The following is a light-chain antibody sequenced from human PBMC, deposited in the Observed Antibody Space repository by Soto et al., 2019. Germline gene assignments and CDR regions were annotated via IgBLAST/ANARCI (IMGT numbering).Light chain of an antibody. J-gene: IGLJ2*01. Sequence: QSVVIQPPSASGTPGQRVTISCSGSSSNIGSNYVYWYQQLPGTAPKLLIYRNNQRPSGVPDRFSGSKSGTSASLAISGLRSEDEADYYCAAWDDSLSGEVFGGGTKLTVL. CDR3: AAWDDSLSGEV. CDR2: RNN. CDR1: SSNIGSNY. V-gene: IGLV1-47*01.